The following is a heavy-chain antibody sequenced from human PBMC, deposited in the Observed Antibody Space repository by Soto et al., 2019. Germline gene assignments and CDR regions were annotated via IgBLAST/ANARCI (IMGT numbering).Heavy chain of an antibody. J-gene: IGHJ6*03. V-gene: IGHV3-66*01. Sequence: GGSLRLSCAASGFTVSSNYMSWVRQAPGKGLEWVSVIYSGGSTYYADSVKGRFTISRDNSKNTLYLQMNSLRAEDTAVYYCAREGFMARQWLGGDYYYYYMDVWGKGTTVTVSS. CDR3: AREGFMARQWLGGDYYYYYMDV. D-gene: IGHD6-19*01. CDR1: GFTVSSNY. CDR2: IYSGGST.